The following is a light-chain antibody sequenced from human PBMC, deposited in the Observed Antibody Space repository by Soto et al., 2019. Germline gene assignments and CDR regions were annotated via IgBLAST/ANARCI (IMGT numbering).Light chain of an antibody. CDR2: AVS. J-gene: IGLJ1*01. CDR3: SSYTSSSPLYV. CDR1: SSDVGGSNY. Sequence: QSALTQPASVSGSPGQSITISCTGTSSDVGGSNYVSWYQQHPGKAPKLMLYAVSYWPSGVSNRFSGSKSGNTASLTISGLQDEDEADYYCSSYTSSSPLYVFGTGTNLTVL. V-gene: IGLV2-14*01.